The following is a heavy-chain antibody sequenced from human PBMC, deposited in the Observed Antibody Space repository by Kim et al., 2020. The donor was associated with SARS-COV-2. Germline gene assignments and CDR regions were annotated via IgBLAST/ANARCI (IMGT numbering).Heavy chain of an antibody. CDR1: GGSISGSY. CDR3: ARGGWSLDF. V-gene: IGHV4-59*13. J-gene: IGHJ4*02. Sequence: SETLSLTCIVSGGSISGSYWTWIRQTPGKGLEWIGYIYYTGTTSYNPTLLSRVTLSVDTSNNSFSLNLKSVTAADTAVYYCARGGWSLDFWGKGTLVTVSS. CDR2: IYYTGTT.